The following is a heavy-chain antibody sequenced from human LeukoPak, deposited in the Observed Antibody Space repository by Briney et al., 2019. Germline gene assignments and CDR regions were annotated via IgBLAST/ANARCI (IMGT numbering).Heavy chain of an antibody. CDR1: GFTFSSYV. CDR3: AKAPAVAYYFDY. V-gene: IGHV3-23*01. CDR2: ISGSGDST. J-gene: IGHJ4*02. Sequence: GGSLRLSCAASGFTFSSYVMNWVRQAPGKGLEWVSAISGSGDSTYYADSVKGRFTISRDNSKNTLYLQMNSLRVEDTAVYYCAKAPAVAYYFDYWGQGTLVTVSS. D-gene: IGHD6-19*01.